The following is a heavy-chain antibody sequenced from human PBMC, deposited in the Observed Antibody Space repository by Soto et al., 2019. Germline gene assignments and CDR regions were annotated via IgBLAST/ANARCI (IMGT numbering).Heavy chain of an antibody. V-gene: IGHV3-30*18. D-gene: IGHD6-19*01. Sequence: GGSLRLSCAASGFTFNTYGMHWVRQAPGKGLEWVAVISYDGSNKYYADSVKGRFTISRDNSKNTLYLQVNSLRAEDTAVYYCAKEIAVAGFDHWGQGTLVTVSS. CDR3: AKEIAVAGFDH. CDR1: GFTFNTYG. J-gene: IGHJ4*02. CDR2: ISYDGSNK.